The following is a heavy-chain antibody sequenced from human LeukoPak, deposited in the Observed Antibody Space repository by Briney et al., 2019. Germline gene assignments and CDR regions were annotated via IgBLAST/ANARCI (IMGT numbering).Heavy chain of an antibody. J-gene: IGHJ3*02. D-gene: IGHD6-13*01. CDR2: IYHSGST. CDR3: ARDQYIAAAVSDAFDI. Sequence: SETLSLTCAVYGGSFSGYYWSWIRQPPGKGLEWIGYIYHSGSTYYNPSLKGRVTISVDRSKNQFSLKLSSVTAADTAVYYCARDQYIAAAVSDAFDIWGQGTMVTVSS. V-gene: IGHV4-34*01. CDR1: GGSFSGYY.